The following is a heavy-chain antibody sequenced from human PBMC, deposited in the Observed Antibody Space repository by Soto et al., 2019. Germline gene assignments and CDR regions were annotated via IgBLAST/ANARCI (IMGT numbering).Heavy chain of an antibody. V-gene: IGHV4-39*01. J-gene: IGHJ4*02. CDR3: ATSPTARY. D-gene: IGHD6-6*01. Sequence: QLQLQESGPGLVKPSETLSLTCTVSGGSISRQSYYWGWIRQPPGKGLEWIGSIYYDGNTFYNSSLKSRVTLSVDTSKNQFSLKLTSVTAADTAVYYCATSPTARYWGQGTLVTVSS. CDR2: IYYDGNT. CDR1: GGSISRQSYY.